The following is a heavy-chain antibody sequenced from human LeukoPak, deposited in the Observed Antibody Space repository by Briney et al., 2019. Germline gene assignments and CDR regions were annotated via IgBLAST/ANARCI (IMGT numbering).Heavy chain of an antibody. Sequence: ASVKVSCKASGYTFTSYGISWVRQAPGQGLEWMGWISAYNGNTNYAQKFQGRVTITTDESTSTAYMELSSLRSEDTAVYYCARSGYSYGYSGAFDIWGQGTMVTVSS. V-gene: IGHV1-18*01. J-gene: IGHJ3*02. D-gene: IGHD5-18*01. CDR1: GYTFTSYG. CDR2: ISAYNGNT. CDR3: ARSGYSYGYSGAFDI.